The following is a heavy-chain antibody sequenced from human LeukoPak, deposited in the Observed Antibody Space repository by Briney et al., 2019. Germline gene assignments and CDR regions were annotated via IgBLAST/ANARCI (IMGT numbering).Heavy chain of an antibody. V-gene: IGHV3-74*01. J-gene: IGHJ6*02. CDR3: GRGHYYGMDV. CDR2: INSDGSGT. Sequence: GGSLRLSCEASGFTFSNHWMHWVRQAPGEGLVWVSGINSDGSGTTYADSVKGRFTISRDNAKNTLYLQMNSLRVEDTAVYYCGRGHYYGMDVWGQGTTVTVPS. CDR1: GFTFSNHW.